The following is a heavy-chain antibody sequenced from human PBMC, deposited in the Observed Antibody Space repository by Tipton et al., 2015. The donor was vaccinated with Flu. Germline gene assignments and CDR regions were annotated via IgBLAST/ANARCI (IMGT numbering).Heavy chain of an antibody. CDR1: GGSISTYY. J-gene: IGHJ2*01. Sequence: TLSLTCTVSGGSISTYYWSWIRQPPGKRPEWIGYINNSGDSHYNPSLKSRVSMSVATSKNQLSLNLSSVTAADTAVYYCARETTIHAWHFDLWGPGTLVTVSS. CDR3: ARETTIHAWHFDL. V-gene: IGHV4-59*12. D-gene: IGHD3-3*01. CDR2: INNSGDS.